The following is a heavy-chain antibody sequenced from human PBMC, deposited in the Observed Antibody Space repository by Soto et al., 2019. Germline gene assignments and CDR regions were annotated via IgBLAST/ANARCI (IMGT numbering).Heavy chain of an antibody. CDR3: ARARWYDAFDV. Sequence: TLSLTCAVSGFFISSGNYWGWIRKPPGKGLEWIGSIFHGGNTYYNPPLKSRVTISVDMSKNQFSLKLNSVTAADTAVYYCARARWYDAFDVWGQGTVVTVS. CDR2: IFHGGNT. D-gene: IGHD2-15*01. J-gene: IGHJ3*01. V-gene: IGHV4-38-2*01. CDR1: GFFISSGNY.